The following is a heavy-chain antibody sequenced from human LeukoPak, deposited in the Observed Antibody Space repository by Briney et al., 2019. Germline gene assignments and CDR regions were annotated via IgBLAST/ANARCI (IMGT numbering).Heavy chain of an antibody. V-gene: IGHV4-59*08. D-gene: IGHD3-10*01. Sequence: SETLSLTCTVSGGSISRYYWSWIRQPPGKGLEWIGYKDYSGSTYYNPSLKSRVTISVDTSKNQFSLKLSSVTAADTAVYYCARHLYGSGSYPSYYYYMDVWGKGTTVTISS. J-gene: IGHJ6*03. CDR2: KDYSGST. CDR1: GGSISRYY. CDR3: ARHLYGSGSYPSYYYYMDV.